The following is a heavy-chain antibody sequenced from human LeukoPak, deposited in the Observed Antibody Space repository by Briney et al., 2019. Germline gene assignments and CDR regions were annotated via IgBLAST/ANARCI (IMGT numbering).Heavy chain of an antibody. V-gene: IGHV3-11*01. CDR3: ARDVSFYGDSFDL. CDR2: ISSSDSTI. Sequence: GGSLRLSCAASGFTFSDYYMSWIRQAPGKGLEWVSYISSSDSTIYYADSVKGRFTISRDNAKNSLFLQMNSLRVEDTAVYYCARDVSFYGDSFDLWGRGTLVTVSS. J-gene: IGHJ2*01. D-gene: IGHD4-17*01. CDR1: GFTFSDYY.